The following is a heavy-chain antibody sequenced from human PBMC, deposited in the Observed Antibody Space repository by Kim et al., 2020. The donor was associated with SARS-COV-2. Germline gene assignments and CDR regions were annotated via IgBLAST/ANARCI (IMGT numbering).Heavy chain of an antibody. CDR3: ALIESCGGDCYSGGY. Sequence: GESLKISCKGSGYSFTSYWISWVRQMPGKGLEWMGRIDPSDSYTNYSPSFQGHVTISADKSISTAYLQWSSLKASDTAMYYCALIESCGGDCYSGGYWGQGTLVTVSS. CDR2: IDPSDSYT. J-gene: IGHJ4*02. D-gene: IGHD2-21*01. V-gene: IGHV5-10-1*01. CDR1: GYSFTSYW.